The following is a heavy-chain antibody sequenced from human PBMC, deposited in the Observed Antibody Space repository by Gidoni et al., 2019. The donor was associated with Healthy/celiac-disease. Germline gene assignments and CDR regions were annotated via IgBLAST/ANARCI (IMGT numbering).Heavy chain of an antibody. J-gene: IGHJ6*02. D-gene: IGHD3-3*01. Sequence: QLQLQESGPGLVKPSETLSLTCTVSGGSISSSSYYWGWIRQPPGKGLEWIGSIYYSGSTYYNPSLKSRVTISVDTSKNQFSLKLSSVTAADTAVYYCARGYDFWSGYPREANYGMDVWGQGTTVTVSS. CDR3: ARGYDFWSGYPREANYGMDV. CDR1: GGSISSSSYY. V-gene: IGHV4-39*07. CDR2: IYYSGST.